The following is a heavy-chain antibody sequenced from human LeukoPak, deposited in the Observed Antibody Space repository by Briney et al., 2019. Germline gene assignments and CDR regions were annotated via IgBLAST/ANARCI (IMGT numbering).Heavy chain of an antibody. CDR3: ARLAYCGGDCAKFDY. J-gene: IGHJ4*02. CDR2: ISYDGTNK. D-gene: IGHD2-21*02. V-gene: IGHV3-30-3*01. CDR1: GFTFSDYA. Sequence: GGSLRLSCAASGFTFSDYAMHWVRQAPGKGLEWVALISYDGTNKYYADSVKGRFTISRDNSKNTLYLQMDSLRAEDTAVYYCARLAYCGGDCAKFDYWGQGTLVTVSS.